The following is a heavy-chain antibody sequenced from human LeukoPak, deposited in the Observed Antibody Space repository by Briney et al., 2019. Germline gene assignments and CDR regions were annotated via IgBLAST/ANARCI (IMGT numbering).Heavy chain of an antibody. Sequence: GGSLRLSCAASGFTFSSYEMNWVRQAPGKGLEWVSYISSSGSTIYYADSVKGQFTISRDNAKNSLYLQMNSLRAEDTAVYYCASDQPFGEAYYYYGMDVWGQGTTVTVSS. CDR3: ASDQPFGEAYYYYGMDV. D-gene: IGHD3-10*01. V-gene: IGHV3-48*03. J-gene: IGHJ6*02. CDR1: GFTFSSYE. CDR2: ISSSGSTI.